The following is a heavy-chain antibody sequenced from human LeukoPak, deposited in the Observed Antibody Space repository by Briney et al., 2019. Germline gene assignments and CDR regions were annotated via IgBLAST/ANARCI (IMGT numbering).Heavy chain of an antibody. CDR2: IYPGDSDT. J-gene: IGHJ4*02. Sequence: KNGESLKISCKGSGYSFNNYWIGWVRQMPGKGLEWMGIIYPGDSDTRYSPSFEGQVTMSADKSISTAYLQWSSLKASDTAIYYCARLRLSSSGWYQFFYYWGQGTLVTVSS. CDR1: GYSFNNYW. D-gene: IGHD6-19*01. V-gene: IGHV5-51*01. CDR3: ARLRLSSSGWYQFFYY.